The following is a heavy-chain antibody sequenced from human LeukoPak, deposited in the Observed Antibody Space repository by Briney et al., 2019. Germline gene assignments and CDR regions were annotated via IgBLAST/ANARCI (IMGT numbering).Heavy chain of an antibody. Sequence: GGSLRLSCAASGCSFTTYGRSWVRQAPGKGLEWVCAISRSGHTTYYADSVIGRFTISRDNSKNTVYLQLNTLRAEETAEYSCAKGAGNSGLNWFDSWGPGTLVTVSS. D-gene: IGHD5-12*01. CDR2: ISRSGHTT. CDR3: AKGAGNSGLNWFDS. CDR1: GCSFTTYG. V-gene: IGHV3-23*01. J-gene: IGHJ5*01.